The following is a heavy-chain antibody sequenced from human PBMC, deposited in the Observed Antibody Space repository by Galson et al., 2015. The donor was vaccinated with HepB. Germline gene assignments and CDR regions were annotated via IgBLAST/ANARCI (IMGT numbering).Heavy chain of an antibody. CDR2: ICSGGTT. D-gene: IGHD5/OR15-5a*01. CDR1: GFAVSSNY. V-gene: IGHV3-53*04. J-gene: IGHJ4*02. Sequence: SLRLSCAASGFAVSSNYMSWVRQAPGKGLEWVSVICSGGTTYYGDSVKGRFTISRHNSKNTLYLQMNNLRAEDTAVYFCARGFSVYDFRMYYFDYWGQGTLVTVSS. CDR3: ARGFSVYDFRMYYFDY.